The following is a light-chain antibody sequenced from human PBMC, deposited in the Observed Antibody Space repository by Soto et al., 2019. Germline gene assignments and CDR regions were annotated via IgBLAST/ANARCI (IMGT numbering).Light chain of an antibody. CDR2: DAS. CDR3: QQYNSYSET. J-gene: IGKJ1*01. V-gene: IGKV1-5*01. CDR1: QSVSGW. Sequence: DIQITQSPSTLSASVGATVTVTCRASQSVSGWLAWYQQKPGEAPKLLIYDASALPRGVPSRFSGSGSGTKFTITIASLQPDDCATYDGQQYNSYSETFGQGTKVDIK.